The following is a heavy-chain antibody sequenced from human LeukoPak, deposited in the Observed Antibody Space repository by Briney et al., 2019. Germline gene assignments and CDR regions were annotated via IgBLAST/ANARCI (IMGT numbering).Heavy chain of an antibody. V-gene: IGHV3-23*01. CDR3: ARNYYYDTSGPSLDAFDI. Sequence: GGSLRLSCAASGFTFSSYAMSWVRQAPGKGLEWVSAISGSGGSTYYADSVKGRFTISRDNSKNTLYLQMNSLRAEDTAVYYCARNYYYDTSGPSLDAFDIWGQGTMVTVSS. J-gene: IGHJ3*02. CDR2: ISGSGGST. D-gene: IGHD3-22*01. CDR1: GFTFSSYA.